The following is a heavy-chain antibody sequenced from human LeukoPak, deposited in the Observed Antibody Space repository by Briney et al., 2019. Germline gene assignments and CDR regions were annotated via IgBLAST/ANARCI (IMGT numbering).Heavy chain of an antibody. V-gene: IGHV4-34*01. CDR3: AREATGRYFDWLLSSQGYNWFDP. Sequence: PSETLSLTCAGYGGSFSGYYWSWIRQSPGKGLEWIGEINHTGSTIYNPSLKSRVIMSVDMSSNQFSLKLSSVTAADTAVYYCAREATGRYFDWLLSSQGYNWFDPWGQGTLVTVSS. CDR1: GGSFSGYY. J-gene: IGHJ5*02. CDR2: INHTGST. D-gene: IGHD3-9*01.